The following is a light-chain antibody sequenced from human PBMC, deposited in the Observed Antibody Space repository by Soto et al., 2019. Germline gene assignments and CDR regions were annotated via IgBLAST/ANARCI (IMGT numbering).Light chain of an antibody. J-gene: IGLJ2*01. V-gene: IGLV2-14*01. CDR1: SSDVGGYNY. CDR2: DVS. CDR3: SSYTSSSTRGV. Sequence: QSVLTQPASMSGSPGQSITISCTGTSSDVGGYNYVSWYQQHPGKAPKLMIYDVSNRPSGVSNRFSGSKSGNTASLTISGLQAEDEADYYCSSYTSSSTRGVFGGGTKVT.